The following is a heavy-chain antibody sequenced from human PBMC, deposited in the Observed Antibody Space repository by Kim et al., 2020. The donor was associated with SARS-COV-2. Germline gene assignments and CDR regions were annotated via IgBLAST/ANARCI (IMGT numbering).Heavy chain of an antibody. D-gene: IGHD2-15*01. CDR2: IKSKTDGGTT. CDR1: GFTFSNAW. J-gene: IGHJ3*02. CDR3: TTDILGYCSGGSCYDDAFDI. Sequence: GGSLRLSCAASGFTFSNAWMSWVRQAPGKGLEWVGRIKSKTDGGTTDYAAPVKGRFTISRDDSKNTLYLQMNRLKTEDTAVYYCTTDILGYCSGGSCYDDAFDIWGQGTMVTVSS. V-gene: IGHV3-15*01.